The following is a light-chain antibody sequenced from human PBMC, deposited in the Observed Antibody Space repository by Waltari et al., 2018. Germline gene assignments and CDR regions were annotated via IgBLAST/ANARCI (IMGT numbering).Light chain of an antibody. J-gene: IGKJ4*01. CDR1: QSISSY. CDR2: AAS. CDR3: QQSFSTPLT. V-gene: IGKV1-39*01. Sequence: DIHMTQSPSSLSASLGDSVTITCRASQSISSYLNWYQQKPGVAPKLLIYAASSLRNGGPSRFSGSGSGTDFSLTISSLQPEDFATYYCQQSFSTPLTFGGGTKVEIK.